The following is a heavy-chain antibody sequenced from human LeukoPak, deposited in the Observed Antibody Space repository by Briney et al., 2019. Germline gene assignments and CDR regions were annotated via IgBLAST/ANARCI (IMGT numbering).Heavy chain of an antibody. CDR2: IWYDGSNK. D-gene: IGHD1-26*01. CDR3: ARDHIVGATHLDY. CDR1: GFTFSSYG. J-gene: IGHJ4*02. V-gene: IGHV3-33*01. Sequence: GGSLRLSCAASGFTFSSYGMHWVRQAPGKGLEWVAVIWYDGSNKYYADSVKGRFTIPRDNSKNTLYLQMNSLRAEDTAVHYCARDHIVGATHLDYWGQGTLVTVSS.